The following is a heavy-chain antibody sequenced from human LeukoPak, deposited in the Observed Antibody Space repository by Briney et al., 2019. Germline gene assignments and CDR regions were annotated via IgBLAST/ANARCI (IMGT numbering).Heavy chain of an antibody. D-gene: IGHD5-18*01. Sequence: GGSLRLSCAASALTVSTNYMSWVRQAPGKGLEWVSLIYSGGGTYYADSVKGRFTISRDNSKNTLYLLMNSLRAEDTAVYYCASKPGDTPIFYWGPGTLVTVSS. V-gene: IGHV3-53*01. J-gene: IGHJ4*02. CDR1: ALTVSTNY. CDR3: ASKPGDTPIFY. CDR2: IYSGGGT.